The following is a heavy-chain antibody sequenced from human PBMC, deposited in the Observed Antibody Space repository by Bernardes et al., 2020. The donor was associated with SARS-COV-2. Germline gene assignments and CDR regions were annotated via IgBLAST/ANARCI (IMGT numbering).Heavy chain of an antibody. J-gene: IGHJ4*02. CDR2: ISPSTGHT. CDR3: ARDDLGVGRFGAEY. D-gene: IGHD3-10*01. Sequence: ASMKVSCKTSAYPFTNFGITWVRQAPGQGLEWMGWISPSTGHTNYAQKFQDRFTMTTETSTSTAYMELRSLRSDDTAVYYCARDDLGVGRFGAEYWGQGYLVTVSS. CDR1: AYPFTNFG. V-gene: IGHV1-18*01.